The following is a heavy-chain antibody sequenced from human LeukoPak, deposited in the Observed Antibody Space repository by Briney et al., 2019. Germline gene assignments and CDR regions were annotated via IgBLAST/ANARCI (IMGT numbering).Heavy chain of an antibody. J-gene: IGHJ5*02. D-gene: IGHD2-2*01. Sequence: GGSLRLSCAASGFTVDSNYLSWVRQAPGKGLEWVSTIYTGGNTYYAASVKGRFTISRDFSKNTVFLHMNSLRAEDTAMYYCARYTVVAHSFDPWGQGTLVTVSS. CDR2: IYTGGNT. CDR1: GFTVDSNY. V-gene: IGHV3-53*01. CDR3: ARYTVVAHSFDP.